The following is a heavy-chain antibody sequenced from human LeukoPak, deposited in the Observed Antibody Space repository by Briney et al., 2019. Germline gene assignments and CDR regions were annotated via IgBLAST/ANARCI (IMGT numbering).Heavy chain of an antibody. CDR2: VFYSGTT. V-gene: IGHV4-39*01. Sequence: SETLSLTCTVSGASISSFYWGWIRQPPGKGLEWLGTVFYSGTTYYNPSLKSRVTISVDTSKNQFSLGLSSVTAADTAVYYCARLDSGDYYFDYWGQGTLVTVSS. D-gene: IGHD4-17*01. J-gene: IGHJ4*02. CDR1: GASISSFY. CDR3: ARLDSGDYYFDY.